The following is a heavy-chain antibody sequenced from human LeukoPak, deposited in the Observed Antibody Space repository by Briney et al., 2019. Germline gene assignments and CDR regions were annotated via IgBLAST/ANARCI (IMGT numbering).Heavy chain of an antibody. V-gene: IGHV3-48*04. Sequence: PGGSLRLSCVASGFSLINYNMNWVRQGPGKGLEWVSFISSGSATTHYADSVKGRFTISRDNAKNSLYLQMNSLRVEDTAVYYCARVSSGWSLDYWGQGALVTVSS. CDR2: ISSGSATT. CDR3: ARVSSGWSLDY. D-gene: IGHD6-19*01. J-gene: IGHJ4*02. CDR1: GFSLINYN.